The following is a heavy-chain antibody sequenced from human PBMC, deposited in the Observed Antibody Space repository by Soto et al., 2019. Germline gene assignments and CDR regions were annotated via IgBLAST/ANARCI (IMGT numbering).Heavy chain of an antibody. V-gene: IGHV1-69*01. D-gene: IGHD2-2*01. J-gene: IGHJ5*02. CDR1: GGTFSSYA. CDR3: ARYGKYQLLSSPLYWFDP. CDR2: IIPIFGTA. Sequence: QVQLVQSGAEVKKPGSSVKVSCKASGGTFSSYAISWVRQAPGQGLEWMGGIIPIFGTANYAQKFQGRVTITADESTSTAYMELSSLRSEDTAVYYCARYGKYQLLSSPLYWFDPWGQGTLVTVSS.